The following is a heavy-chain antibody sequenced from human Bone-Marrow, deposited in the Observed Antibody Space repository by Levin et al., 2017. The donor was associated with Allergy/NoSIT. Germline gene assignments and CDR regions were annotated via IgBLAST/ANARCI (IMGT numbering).Heavy chain of an antibody. CDR2: ISNDGSNE. J-gene: IGHJ4*02. CDR1: GFIFSNYA. D-gene: IGHD6-19*01. CDR3: ARGQKQLTGGIVVAVTSY. V-gene: IGHV3-30*04. Sequence: PGGSLRLSCVASGFIFSNYALHWVRQAPGKGLESVATISNDGSNEFYADSVKGRFTISRDNSKNTLYLQVNSLRPVDTAVYYCARGQKQLTGGIVVAVTSYWGQGTLVIVSS.